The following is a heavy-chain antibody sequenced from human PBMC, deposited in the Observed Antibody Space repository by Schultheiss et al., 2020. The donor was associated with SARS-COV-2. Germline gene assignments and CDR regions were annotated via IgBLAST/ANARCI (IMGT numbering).Heavy chain of an antibody. D-gene: IGHD2-2*02. CDR2: INRDGSEK. J-gene: IGHJ6*02. CDR3: ARAQEGYCSSTSCYKGVGMDV. V-gene: IGHV3-7*01. Sequence: GGSLRLSCAASGFTFSNYWMSWVRQTPGKGLEWVAKINRDGSEKHYVDSAKGRFTISRDNAKNSLFLQMSSLGDEDTAVYYCARAQEGYCSSTSCYKGVGMDVWGQGTTVTVSS. CDR1: GFTFSNYW.